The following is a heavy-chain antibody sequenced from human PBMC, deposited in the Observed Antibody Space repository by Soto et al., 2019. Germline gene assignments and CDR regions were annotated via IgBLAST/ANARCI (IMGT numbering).Heavy chain of an antibody. CDR2: IRGSGGST. V-gene: IGHV3-23*01. D-gene: IGHD4-4*01. CDR1: GFTFSSYA. J-gene: IGHJ5*02. CDR3: AKDRGYSNVWFDP. Sequence: PEGSLRLSCSASGFTFSSYAMSWVRQAPGKGLEWVSVIRGSGGSTYYADSVKGRFTISRDNSKNTLYLQMSSLRAEDTAVYYCAKDRGYSNVWFDPWGQGTLVTVSS.